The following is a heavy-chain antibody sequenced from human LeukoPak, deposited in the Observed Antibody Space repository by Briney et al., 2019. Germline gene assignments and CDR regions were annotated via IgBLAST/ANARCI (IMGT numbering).Heavy chain of an antibody. D-gene: IGHD4-17*01. CDR3: ARHSYGVGLAY. Sequence: PSETLSLTCTVSGGSISSSGFYWGWIRQPPGMGLEWIGHIFYSGSGNTMNTLYNPSFESRVTISADTSKNQYSLDLRSLTAADTAMFYCARHSYGVGLAYWGQGILVTVSS. CDR2: IFYSGSGNTMNT. V-gene: IGHV4-39*01. CDR1: GGSISSSGFY. J-gene: IGHJ4*02.